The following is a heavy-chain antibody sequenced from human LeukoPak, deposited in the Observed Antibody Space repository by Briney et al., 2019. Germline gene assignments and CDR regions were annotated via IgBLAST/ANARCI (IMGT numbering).Heavy chain of an antibody. J-gene: IGHJ4*02. V-gene: IGHV3-43D*03. CDR2: INWDGSGT. Sequence: PGGSLRLSCAASGFTFDDYAMHWVRQAPGKGLEWVSLINWDGSGTYCADSVKGRFTISRDNSKNSLYLQMNSLRAEDTALYYCAKDIGGNYYGPFDYWGQGTLVTVSS. CDR3: AKDIGGNYYGPFDY. D-gene: IGHD1-26*01. CDR1: GFTFDDYA.